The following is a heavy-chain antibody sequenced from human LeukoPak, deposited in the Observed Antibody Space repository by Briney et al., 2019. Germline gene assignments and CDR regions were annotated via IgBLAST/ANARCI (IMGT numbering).Heavy chain of an antibody. V-gene: IGHV1-8*01. D-gene: IGHD3-10*01. J-gene: IGHJ5*02. CDR3: ARGLIETQGLVIKSVLLWFGELSP. Sequence: GSVKVSCKASGYTFTSYDINWVRQATGQGLEWMGWMNPNSGNTGYAQKFQGRVTMTRNTSISTAYMELSSLRSEDTAVYYCARGLIETQGLVIKSVLLWFGELSPWGQGTLVTVSS. CDR1: GYTFTSYD. CDR2: MNPNSGNT.